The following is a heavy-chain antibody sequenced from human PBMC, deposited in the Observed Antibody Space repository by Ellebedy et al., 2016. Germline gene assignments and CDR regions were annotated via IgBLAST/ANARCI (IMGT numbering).Heavy chain of an antibody. V-gene: IGHV3-48*04. CDR1: GFTFSSYS. Sequence: GESLKISXAASGFTFSSYSMSWVRQAPGEGLEWISYISSSGGSIYYADSVKGRFTISRDNAENSLFLQMNSLRAEDTALYYCVEGFRDFDYWGQGILVTVSS. D-gene: IGHD1-1*01. CDR2: ISSSGGSI. J-gene: IGHJ4*02. CDR3: VEGFRDFDY.